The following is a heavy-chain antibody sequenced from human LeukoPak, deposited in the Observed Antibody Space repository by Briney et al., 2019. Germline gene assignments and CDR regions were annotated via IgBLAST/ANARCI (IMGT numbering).Heavy chain of an antibody. V-gene: IGHV3-21*01. Sequence: GGSLRLSCAASGFTFSNYNMNWVRQTPGKGLEWVSSITSSGAYIYYADSVKGRFTISRDNSKNTLYLQMNSLKGDDTAVYYCAKDSAFYYIDVWGKGTTVIISS. CDR2: ITSSGAYI. J-gene: IGHJ6*03. D-gene: IGHD3-10*01. CDR1: GFTFSNYN. CDR3: AKDSAFYYIDV.